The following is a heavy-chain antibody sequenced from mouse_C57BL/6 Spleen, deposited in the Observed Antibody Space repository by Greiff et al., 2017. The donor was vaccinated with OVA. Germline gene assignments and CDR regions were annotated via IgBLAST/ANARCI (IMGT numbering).Heavy chain of an antibody. Sequence: EVHLVESGGGLVKPGGSLKLSCAASGFTFSSYAMSWVRQTPEKRLEWVATISAGGSYTSYPDNVKGRFTISRDNAKNNLYLQMSHLKSEDTAMYYCARDRDGYDGFDYWGQGTTLTVSS. J-gene: IGHJ2*01. CDR1: GFTFSSYA. V-gene: IGHV5-4*01. CDR3: ARDRDGYDGFDY. CDR2: ISAGGSYT. D-gene: IGHD2-2*01.